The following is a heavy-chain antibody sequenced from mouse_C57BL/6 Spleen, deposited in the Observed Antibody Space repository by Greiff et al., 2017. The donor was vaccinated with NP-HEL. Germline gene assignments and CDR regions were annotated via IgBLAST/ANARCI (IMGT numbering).Heavy chain of an antibody. D-gene: IGHD1-1*01. V-gene: IGHV1-55*01. CDR1: GYTFTSYW. CDR2: IYPGSGST. CDR3: ARSTTVVATRYFDY. Sequence: VQLQQPGAELVKPGASVKMSCKASGYTFTSYWITWVKQRPGQGLEWIGDIYPGSGSTNYNEKFKSKATLTVDTSSSTAYMQLSSLTSEDSAVYYCARSTTVVATRYFDYWGQGTTHTVSS. J-gene: IGHJ2*01.